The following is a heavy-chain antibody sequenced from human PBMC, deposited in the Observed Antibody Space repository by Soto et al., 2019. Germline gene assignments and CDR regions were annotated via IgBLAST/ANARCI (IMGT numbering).Heavy chain of an antibody. J-gene: IGHJ5*02. CDR2: IIPIFGTA. CDR1: GGTFSSYA. CDR3: ARDLGFYYDSRGVVS. V-gene: IGHV1-69*01. Sequence: QVQLVQSGAEVKKPGSSVKVSCKASGGTFSSYAISWVRQAPGQGLEWMGGIIPIFGTANYAQKFQGRVTLPADESTSTAYKELSSLRSEDTAVYYCARDLGFYYDSRGVVSWGQGTLVTVSS. D-gene: IGHD3-22*01.